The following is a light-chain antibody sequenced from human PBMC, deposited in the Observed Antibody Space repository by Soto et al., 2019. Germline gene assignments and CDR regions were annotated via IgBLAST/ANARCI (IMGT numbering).Light chain of an antibody. V-gene: IGKV3D-15*01. Sequence: IVVTQSPPTLSVSPGDRVPLSCRASQGVRSNVAWYQQTPGQAPSLLIYGASTRATGLSTRCSGSWAGKYFTPTISRLQPDDFANYYCQQYNTYSAFGQGTKVDIK. CDR2: GAS. J-gene: IGKJ1*01. CDR1: QGVRSN. CDR3: QQYNTYSA.